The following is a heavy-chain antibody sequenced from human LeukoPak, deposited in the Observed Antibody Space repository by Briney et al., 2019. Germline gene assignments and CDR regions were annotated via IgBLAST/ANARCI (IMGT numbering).Heavy chain of an antibody. CDR2: ISSSGSTI. V-gene: IGHV3-48*03. D-gene: IGHD3-10*01. CDR1: GFTFSRFW. J-gene: IGHJ6*03. CDR3: ATSGGYYYYMDV. Sequence: PGGSLRLSCAVSGFTFSRFWMSWVRQAPGKGLEWVSKISSSGSTIYYADSVKGRFTISRDNAKNSLHLQMNSLRAEDTAVYYCATSGGYYYYMDVWGTGTTVTISS.